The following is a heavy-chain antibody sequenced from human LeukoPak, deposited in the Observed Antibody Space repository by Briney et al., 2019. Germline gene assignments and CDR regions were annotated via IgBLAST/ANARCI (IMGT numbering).Heavy chain of an antibody. D-gene: IGHD4-17*01. V-gene: IGHV4-59*01. CDR1: GGSISSYY. CDR2: IYYSGST. J-gene: IGHJ5*02. Sequence: NPSETLSLTCTVSGGSISSYYWSWIRQAPGKGLEWIGYIYYSGSTNYNPSLKSRVTISVDTSKNQFSLKLRSVTAADTAVYYCARDKGDYGDYYWFDPWGQGTLVTVSS. CDR3: ARDKGDYGDYYWFDP.